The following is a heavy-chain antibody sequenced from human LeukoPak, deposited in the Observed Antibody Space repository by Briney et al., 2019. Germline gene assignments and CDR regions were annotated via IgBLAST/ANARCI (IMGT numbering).Heavy chain of an antibody. V-gene: IGHV1-18*01. CDR2: ISAYNGNT. D-gene: IGHD3-10*01. J-gene: IGHJ4*02. CDR1: GYTFTSYG. CDR3: ARDLHGSGSYYKGPDY. Sequence: ASVKVSCKASGYTFTSYGISWVRQAPGQGLEWMGWISAYNGNTNYAQKLQGRVTMTTDTSTSTAYMELRSLRSDDTAVYYCARDLHGSGSYYKGPDYWGQGTLVTVSS.